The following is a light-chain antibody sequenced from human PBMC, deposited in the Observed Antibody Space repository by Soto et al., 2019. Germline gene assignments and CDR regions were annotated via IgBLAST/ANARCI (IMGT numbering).Light chain of an antibody. CDR3: QQYNTYLS. CDR2: HAS. CDR1: QSFSRR. Sequence: EIRMTQSASTLSASVGNRASIXCRASQSFSRRIGWYQQSTGQAPTRLIYHASSLESGVPSMFSGSGYGTEFNITISSLQPDDVATYDCQQYNTYLSFGQGTKVDIK. J-gene: IGKJ1*01. V-gene: IGKV1-5*01.